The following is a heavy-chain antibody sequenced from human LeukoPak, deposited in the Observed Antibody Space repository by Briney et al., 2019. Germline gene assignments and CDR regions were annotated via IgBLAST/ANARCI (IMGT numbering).Heavy chain of an antibody. V-gene: IGHV1-2*02. CDR3: ARQKNNGFDI. CDR2: IHPNSGGT. J-gene: IGHJ3*02. Sequence: ASVTVSCKASGYTFTDYYIHWVRQAPGQGLECMGWIHPNSGGTYYAQKFQGRVTMTRDTSITTAYMELNRLTSDDTAMYYCARQKNNGFDIWGQGTMVTVSS. CDR1: GYTFTDYY.